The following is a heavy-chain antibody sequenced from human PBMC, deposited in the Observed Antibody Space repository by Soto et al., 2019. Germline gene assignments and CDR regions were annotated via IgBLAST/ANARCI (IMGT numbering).Heavy chain of an antibody. J-gene: IGHJ6*02. CDR1: GGTFSSYA. D-gene: IGHD3-16*01. Sequence: QVQLVQSGAEVKKPGSSVKVSCKASGGTFSSYAISWVRQAPGQGLEWMGGMIPIFGTANYAQKFQGRVTITADESTGPAYMELSSLRSEDTAVYYCAREGTMITFGGEYYGMDVWGQGTTVTVSS. V-gene: IGHV1-69*01. CDR2: MIPIFGTA. CDR3: AREGTMITFGGEYYGMDV.